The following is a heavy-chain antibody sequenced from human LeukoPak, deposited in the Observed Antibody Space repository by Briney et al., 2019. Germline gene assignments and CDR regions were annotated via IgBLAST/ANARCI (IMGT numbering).Heavy chain of an antibody. D-gene: IGHD3-10*01. CDR1: GFTFSSYA. V-gene: IGHV3-23*01. Sequence: GGSLRLSCAASGFTFSSYAMGWVRQAPGKGLEWVSAISGSGGSTYYADSVKGRFTISRDNSKNTLYLQMNSLRAEDTAVHYCANEQTYYYTKWGQGTLVTVSS. CDR3: ANEQTYYYTK. J-gene: IGHJ4*02. CDR2: ISGSGGST.